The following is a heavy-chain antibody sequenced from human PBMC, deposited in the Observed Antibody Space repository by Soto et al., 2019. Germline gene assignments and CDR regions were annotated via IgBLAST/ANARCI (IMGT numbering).Heavy chain of an antibody. Sequence: SETLSLTCTVSGGSISSGDYYWSWIRQPPGKGLEWIGYIYYSGSTYYNPSLKSRVTISVDTSKNQFSLKLSSVTAADTAVYYCAREGAAQYQLLFGGGQNWFDPWGQGTLVTV. CDR3: AREGAAQYQLLFGGGQNWFDP. CDR1: GGSISSGDYY. D-gene: IGHD2-2*01. CDR2: IYYSGST. V-gene: IGHV4-30-4*01. J-gene: IGHJ5*02.